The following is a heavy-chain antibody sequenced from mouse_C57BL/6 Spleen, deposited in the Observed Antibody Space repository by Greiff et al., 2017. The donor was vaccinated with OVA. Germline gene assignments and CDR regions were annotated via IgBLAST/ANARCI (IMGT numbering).Heavy chain of an antibody. D-gene: IGHD4-1*01. CDR3: GRTGGGGAWFAY. CDR1: GYTFTDYY. J-gene: IGHJ3*01. Sequence: VQLQQSGPELVKPGASVKISCKASGYTFTDYYMNWVKQSHGKSLEWIGDINPNNGGTSYNQKFKGKATLTVDKSSSTAYMELRSLTSEDSAVYYCGRTGGGGAWFAYWGQGTLVTVSA. CDR2: INPNNGGT. V-gene: IGHV1-26*01.